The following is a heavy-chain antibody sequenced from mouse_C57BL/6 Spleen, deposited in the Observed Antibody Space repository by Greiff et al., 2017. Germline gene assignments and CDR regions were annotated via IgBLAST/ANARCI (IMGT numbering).Heavy chain of an antibody. CDR1: GYSITSGYY. Sequence: EVKVEESGPGLVKPSQSLSLTCSVTGYSITSGYYWNWIRQFPGNKLEWMGYISYDGSNNYNPSLKNRISITRDTSKNQFFLKLNSVTTEDTATYYCARDPDWDAFAYWGQGTLVTVSA. V-gene: IGHV3-6*01. D-gene: IGHD4-1*01. CDR3: ARDPDWDAFAY. CDR2: ISYDGSN. J-gene: IGHJ3*01.